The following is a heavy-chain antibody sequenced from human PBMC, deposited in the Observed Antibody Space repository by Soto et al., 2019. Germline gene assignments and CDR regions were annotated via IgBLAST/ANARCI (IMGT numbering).Heavy chain of an antibody. CDR3: ARDRSEKPGYYYGMDV. CDR2: ISYDGSNK. CDR1: GFTFSSYA. V-gene: IGHV3-30-3*01. Sequence: QVQLVESGGGVVQPGRSLRLSCAASGFTFSSYAMHWVRQAPGKGLEWVAVISYDGSNKYYADSVKGRFTTSRDNSKNTLYLQMNSLRAEDTAVYYCARDRSEKPGYYYGMDVWGQGTTVTVSS. J-gene: IGHJ6*02.